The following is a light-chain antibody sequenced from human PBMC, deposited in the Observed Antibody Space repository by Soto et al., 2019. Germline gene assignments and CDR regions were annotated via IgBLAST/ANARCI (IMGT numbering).Light chain of an antibody. Sequence: EIVLTQSPDTLSLSPGERVTLSCRASQSVSSSYLAWYQQKPGQAPRLLIYGASSRATGIPDRFSGSGSGTDFTLTISRLEPEDFAVYYCQQYGSSPPLTFGGGTKVEIK. CDR1: QSVSSSY. CDR2: GAS. CDR3: QQYGSSPPLT. V-gene: IGKV3-20*01. J-gene: IGKJ4*01.